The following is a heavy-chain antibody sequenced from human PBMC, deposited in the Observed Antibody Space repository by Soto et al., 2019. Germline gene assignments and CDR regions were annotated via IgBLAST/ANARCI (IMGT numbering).Heavy chain of an antibody. V-gene: IGHV4-61*01. Sequence: PSDTLSLTCSVSGGSISDGTYYWNWIRQPPWKGLEWIGYIYYSGSTNYNPSLKSRVTISLDTSKNQFSLNLSSVTAADTAVYYCARVHSYYYYYGMDVWGQGSTVTVSS. J-gene: IGHJ6*02. CDR2: IYYSGST. CDR3: ARVHSYYYYYGMDV. CDR1: GGSISDGTYY.